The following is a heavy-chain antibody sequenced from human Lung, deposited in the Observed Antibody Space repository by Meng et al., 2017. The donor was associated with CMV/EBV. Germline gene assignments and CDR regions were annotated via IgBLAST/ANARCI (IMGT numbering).Heavy chain of an antibody. CDR2: IKSKTDGGTT. J-gene: IGHJ4*02. V-gene: IGHV3-15*01. D-gene: IGHD1-26*01. CDR3: VKGGTQDLDY. Sequence: GESXKISCAASGFTFSNAWMSWVRQAPGKGLEWVGRIKSKTDGGTTDYAAPVKGRFTIARDNAKNSLYLQMNSLRADDTAVYYCVKGGTQDLDYWGQGTLVTVSS. CDR1: GFTFSNAW.